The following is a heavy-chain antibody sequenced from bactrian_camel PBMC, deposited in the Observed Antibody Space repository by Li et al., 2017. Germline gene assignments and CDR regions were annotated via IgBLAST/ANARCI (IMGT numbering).Heavy chain of an antibody. J-gene: IGHJ6*01. D-gene: IGHD2*01. CDR1: GFTFSSYD. Sequence: VQLVESGGGLVQPGGSLRLSCAATGFTFSSYDMSWVRQAPGKGLEWVSGRNIRGGRSYYSDSVKGRFTISQDSAKNTVYLQMNNLKPEDTAMYYCAARGPYCYTKLSARDFTYWGQGTQVTVS. CDR2: RNIRGGRS. V-gene: IGHV3S40*01. CDR3: AARGPYCYTKLSARDFTY.